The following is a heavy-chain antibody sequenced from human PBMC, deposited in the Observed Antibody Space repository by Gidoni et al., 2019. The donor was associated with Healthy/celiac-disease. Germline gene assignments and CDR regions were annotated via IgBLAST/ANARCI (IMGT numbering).Heavy chain of an antibody. CDR2: INHSGRP. Sequence: QVQLQQWGAGLWKPSETLSLPCAVYGGPFSGYYWRWIRQPPGKGLEWIGEINHSGRPNYNPSLKSRVTISVDTSKNQFFLKLSSVTAADTAVYYCASGSLLWFGELSFDYWGQGTLVTVSS. D-gene: IGHD3-10*01. CDR1: GGPFSGYY. J-gene: IGHJ4*02. CDR3: ASGSLLWFGELSFDY. V-gene: IGHV4-34*01.